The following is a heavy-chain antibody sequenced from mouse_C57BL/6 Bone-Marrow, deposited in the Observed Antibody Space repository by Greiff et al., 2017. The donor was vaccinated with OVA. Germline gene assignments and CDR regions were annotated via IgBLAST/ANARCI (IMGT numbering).Heavy chain of an antibody. Sequence: EVQVVESGGGLVKPGGSLKLSCAASGFTFSNYAMSWVRQTPEKRLEWVATISDGGSYTYYPDNVKGRFTISRDNAKNNLYLQMSHLKSEDTAMYYCAGYANSYAMGYWGQGTSVTVSS. V-gene: IGHV5-4*01. CDR1: GFTFSNYA. CDR2: ISDGGSYT. J-gene: IGHJ4*01. D-gene: IGHD2-1*01. CDR3: AGYANSYAMGY.